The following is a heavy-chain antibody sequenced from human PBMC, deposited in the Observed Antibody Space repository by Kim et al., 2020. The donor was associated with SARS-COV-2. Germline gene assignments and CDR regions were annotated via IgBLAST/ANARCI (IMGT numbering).Heavy chain of an antibody. V-gene: IGHV3-23*01. D-gene: IGHD7-27*01. J-gene: IGHJ4*02. CDR2: INGGGTA. Sequence: GGSLRLSCAASGFIFSNYIMNWVRQAPGKGLQWVSSINGGGTANYADSVRGRFTISRDNSNNKLYLQMNSLRAEDTAVYYCAKDGPNWGSYFDSWGQGTLVTVSS. CDR1: GFIFSNYI. CDR3: AKDGPNWGSYFDS.